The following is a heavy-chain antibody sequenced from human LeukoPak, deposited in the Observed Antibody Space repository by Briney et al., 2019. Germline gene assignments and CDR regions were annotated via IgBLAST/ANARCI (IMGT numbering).Heavy chain of an antibody. J-gene: IGHJ4*02. CDR2: VDYSGTT. D-gene: IGHD6-19*01. CDR1: GGSISLSYYY. Sequence: SETLSLTCSVSGGSISLSYYYWGWIRQPPGKALEWIGSVDYSGTTSYNPSLKSRVTISVAMSKNHFSLRLSSVTAADTAMYYCARGTLYSGWSYYFDYWGQGSQVTVSS. V-gene: IGHV4-39*07. CDR3: ARGTLYSGWSYYFDY.